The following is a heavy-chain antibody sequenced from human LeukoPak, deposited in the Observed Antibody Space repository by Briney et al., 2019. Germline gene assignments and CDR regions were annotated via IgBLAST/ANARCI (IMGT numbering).Heavy chain of an antibody. CDR2: ISSSSSTI. CDR1: GFTFNNYA. V-gene: IGHV3-48*01. D-gene: IGHD3-22*01. J-gene: IGHJ4*02. Sequence: QSGGSLRLSCAASGFTFNNYALSWVRQAPGKGLEWVSYISSSSSTIYYADSVKGRFTISRDNAKNSLYLQMNSLRAEDTAVYYCARGSTYYDSSGQVPFDYWGQGTLVTVSS. CDR3: ARGSTYYDSSGQVPFDY.